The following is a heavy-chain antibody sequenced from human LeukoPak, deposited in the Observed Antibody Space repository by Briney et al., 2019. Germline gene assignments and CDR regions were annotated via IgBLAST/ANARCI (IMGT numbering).Heavy chain of an antibody. CDR2: IWYDGSNK. V-gene: IGHV3-30*02. D-gene: IGHD1-14*01. CDR3: AKDSNRYVD. J-gene: IGHJ4*02. Sequence: GGSLRLSCAASGFTFSSYGMHWVRQAPGKGLEWVAVIWYDGSNKYYVDSVKGRFTISRDNSKNTLYLQMNSLRAEDTAVYYCAKDSNRYVDWGQGTLVTVSS. CDR1: GFTFSSYG.